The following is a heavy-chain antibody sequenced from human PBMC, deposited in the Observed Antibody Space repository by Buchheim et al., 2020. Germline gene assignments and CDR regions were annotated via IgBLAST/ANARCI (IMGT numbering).Heavy chain of an antibody. CDR3: ARDLRGSGGPINDAFDI. CDR1: GGSISSSSYY. V-gene: IGHV4-39*07. J-gene: IGHJ3*02. Sequence: QLQLQESGPGLVKPSETLSLTCTVSGGSISSSSYYWGWIRQPPGKGLEWIGSIYYSGTTYYNPSLQSRVTISVDTSKKQFSLKLTSVTAADTALYYCARDLRGSGGPINDAFDIWGQGT. D-gene: IGHD2-15*01. CDR2: IYYSGTT.